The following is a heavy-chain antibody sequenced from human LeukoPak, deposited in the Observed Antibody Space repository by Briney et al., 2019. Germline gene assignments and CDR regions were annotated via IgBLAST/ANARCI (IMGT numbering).Heavy chain of an antibody. Sequence: GGSLRLSCVVSGFTFSGYWMTWVRQAPGKGLEWVANIREDGSERNYVDSVKGRFIISRDNSRNSLYLQMNSLRPEDTAVYYCTRDRNARANKEDRYYHWGQGTLVTVSS. J-gene: IGHJ5*02. D-gene: IGHD3-9*01. V-gene: IGHV3-7*01. CDR2: IREDGSER. CDR3: TRDRNARANKEDRYYH. CDR1: GFTFSGYW.